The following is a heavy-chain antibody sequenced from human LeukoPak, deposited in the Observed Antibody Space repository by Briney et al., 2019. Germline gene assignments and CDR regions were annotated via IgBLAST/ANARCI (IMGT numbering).Heavy chain of an antibody. CDR2: IYYSGTT. D-gene: IGHD4-17*01. CDR3: ASLGDYVLYYFDY. CDR1: GGSISSSSYY. V-gene: IGHV4-39*01. J-gene: IGHJ4*02. Sequence: PSETLSLTCTVSGGSISSSSYYWGWLRQPPGKGLEWIVSIYYSGTTYYNPSRKSRVTISVNTSKNQFSLKLSSVTAADTAVYYCASLGDYVLYYFDYWGQGTLVTVSS.